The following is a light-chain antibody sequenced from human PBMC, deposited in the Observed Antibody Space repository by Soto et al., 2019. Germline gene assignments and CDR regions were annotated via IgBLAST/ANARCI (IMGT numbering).Light chain of an antibody. CDR1: QGISRY. Sequence: DIQMTQSPSSLSSSLGDRFTITCRVSQGISRYLNWYQQKPGKAPNLLIYVASSLQSEVPSRFSGSGSGTEFTLTISSLQPEDFATYYCQQLNSYPITFGQGTRLEIK. J-gene: IGKJ5*01. CDR3: QQLNSYPIT. V-gene: IGKV1-9*01. CDR2: VAS.